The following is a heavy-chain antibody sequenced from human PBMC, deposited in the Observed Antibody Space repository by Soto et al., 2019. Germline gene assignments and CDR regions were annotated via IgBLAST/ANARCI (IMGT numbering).Heavy chain of an antibody. CDR2: VYYSGGT. CDR1: GGSLTDHY. V-gene: IGHV4-59*11. CDR3: ARGNDWKSSTFDI. Sequence: QVQLQESGPGLVKPSETLSLTCTVAGGSLTDHYWHWFRQSPGKGLHWIGYVYYSGGTNYNPSLKSRVTMSVDTSKNQFSLSLRSVTAADTAVYYCARGNDWKSSTFDIWGQGTMVSVSS. D-gene: IGHD2-21*01. J-gene: IGHJ3*02.